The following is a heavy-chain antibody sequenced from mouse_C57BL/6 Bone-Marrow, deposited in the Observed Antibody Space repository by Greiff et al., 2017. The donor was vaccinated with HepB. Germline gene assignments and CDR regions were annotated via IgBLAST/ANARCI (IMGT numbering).Heavy chain of an antibody. CDR3: ARRGFITTVPRFDY. Sequence: QVTLKVSGAELMKPGASVKLSCKATGYTFTGYWIEWVKQRPGHGLEWIGEILPGSGSTNYNEKFKGKATFTADTSSNTAYMQLSSLTTEDSAIYYCARRGFITTVPRFDYWGQGTTLTVSS. J-gene: IGHJ2*01. D-gene: IGHD1-1*01. V-gene: IGHV1-9*01. CDR2: ILPGSGST. CDR1: GYTFTGYW.